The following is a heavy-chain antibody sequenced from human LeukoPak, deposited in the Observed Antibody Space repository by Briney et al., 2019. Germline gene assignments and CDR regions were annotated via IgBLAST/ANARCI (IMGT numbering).Heavy chain of an antibody. D-gene: IGHD5-12*01. J-gene: IGHJ4*02. CDR1: GGSINNYY. Sequence: SETLSLTCTVSGGSINNYYWSWIRQPPGKGLEWMGYIYYSGSTNYNPSLKSRVTISVDTSKNQFSLKLSSVTAADTAVYYCARRGYSGYERFDYWGQGTLVTVSA. CDR2: IYYSGST. V-gene: IGHV4-59*08. CDR3: ARRGYSGYERFDY.